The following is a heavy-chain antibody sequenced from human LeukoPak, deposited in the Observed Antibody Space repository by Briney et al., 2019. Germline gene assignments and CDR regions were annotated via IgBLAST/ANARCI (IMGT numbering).Heavy chain of an antibody. Sequence: GRSLRLSCAASGFTFSSYWMHWVRQVPGKGLVWVSRIKSDGSNRGYADSVKGRFTVSRDNAKNSLFLHMNSLRDEDTAVYYCARAGYSGTYYGDYWGQGTLVTVSS. V-gene: IGHV3-74*01. J-gene: IGHJ4*02. CDR1: GFTFSSYW. CDR3: ARAGYSGTYYGDY. D-gene: IGHD1-26*01. CDR2: IKSDGSNR.